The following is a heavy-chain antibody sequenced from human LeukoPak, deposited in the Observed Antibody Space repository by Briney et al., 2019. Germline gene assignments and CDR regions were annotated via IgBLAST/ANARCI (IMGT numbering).Heavy chain of an antibody. CDR3: ARDEGYCGGDCYADAFDI. D-gene: IGHD2-21*01. J-gene: IGHJ3*02. V-gene: IGHV3-48*01. CDR2: ISSSSSTI. CDR1: GFTFSSYG. Sequence: GGSLRLSCAASGFTFSSYGMHWVRQAPGKGLEWVSYISSSSSTIYYADSVKGRFTISRDNAKNSLYLQMNSLRAEDTAVYYWARDEGYCGGDCYADAFDIWGKGTMVTVSS.